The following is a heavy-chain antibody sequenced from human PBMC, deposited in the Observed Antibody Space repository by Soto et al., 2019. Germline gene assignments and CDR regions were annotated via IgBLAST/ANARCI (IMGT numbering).Heavy chain of an antibody. Sequence: LPETLSLTCPVSGGSIIGYYWSCIRQPAGKGLEWIGRIYSDGSTNYNPSLKSRVTMSVDTSKNQFSLKLTSMTAADTAMYYCARMRAAGTFDYWGQGTLVTVSS. CDR2: IYSDGST. J-gene: IGHJ4*02. D-gene: IGHD6-13*01. CDR3: ARMRAAGTFDY. CDR1: GGSIIGYY. V-gene: IGHV4-4*07.